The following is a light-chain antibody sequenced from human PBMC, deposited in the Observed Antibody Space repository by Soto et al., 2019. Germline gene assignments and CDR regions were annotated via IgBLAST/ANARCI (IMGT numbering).Light chain of an antibody. CDR1: QSFSSNY. V-gene: IGKV3-11*01. CDR3: QQRNVWPPVT. J-gene: IGKJ5*01. CDR2: GAF. Sequence: EIVLTQSPGTLSLSPGERATLSCRAVQSFSSNYLTWYQQKPGQAPRLLIYGAFNRATGIPARFSGSGSGTDFTLTISSLEPEDSAVYYCQQRNVWPPVTFGQGTRLEIK.